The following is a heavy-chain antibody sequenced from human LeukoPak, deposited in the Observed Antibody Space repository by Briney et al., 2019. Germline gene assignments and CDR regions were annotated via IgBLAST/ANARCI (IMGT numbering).Heavy chain of an antibody. CDR1: GYSISSGYY. Sequence: PSETLSLTCTVSGYSISSGYYWGWIRQPPGKGLEWIGSIYHSGSTYYNPSLKSRVTISVDTSKNQFSLKLSSVTAADTAVYYCARLYYDSSELDYWGQGTLVTVSS. CDR3: ARLYYDSSELDY. J-gene: IGHJ4*02. D-gene: IGHD3-22*01. CDR2: IYHSGST. V-gene: IGHV4-38-2*02.